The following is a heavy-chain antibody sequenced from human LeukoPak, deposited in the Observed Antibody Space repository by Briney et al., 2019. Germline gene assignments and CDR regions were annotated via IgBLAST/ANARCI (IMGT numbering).Heavy chain of an antibody. V-gene: IGHV4-59*01. CDR3: ARGRITIFGVVTPHFDY. CDR2: IDKSGGT. D-gene: IGHD3-3*01. Sequence: SETLSLTCTVSRGSISSYYWSWIRQSPGKGLEGIGYIDKSGGTNSNPSLKSRVTMSVDTSKNQFSLRLTSVTAADTALYYCARGRITIFGVVTPHFDYWGQGTLVTVSS. J-gene: IGHJ4*02. CDR1: RGSISSYY.